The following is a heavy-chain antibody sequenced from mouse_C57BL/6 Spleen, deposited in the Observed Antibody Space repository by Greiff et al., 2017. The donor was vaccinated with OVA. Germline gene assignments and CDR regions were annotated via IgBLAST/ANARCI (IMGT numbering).Heavy chain of an antibody. D-gene: IGHD2-13*01. CDR3: ARRGTGDYNHWYFDV. V-gene: IGHV1-75*01. CDR1: GYTFTDYY. Sequence: QVQLQQSGPELVKPGASVKISCKASGYTFTDYYINWVKQRPGQGLEWIGWIFPGSGSTYYNEKFKGKATLTVDKSSSTAYMLLSSLTSEDSAVYFCARRGTGDYNHWYFDVWGTGTTVTVSS. J-gene: IGHJ1*03. CDR2: IFPGSGST.